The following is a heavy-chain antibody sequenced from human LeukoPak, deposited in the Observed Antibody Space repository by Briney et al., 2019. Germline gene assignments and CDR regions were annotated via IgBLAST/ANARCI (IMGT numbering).Heavy chain of an antibody. CDR1: GGSISTYY. Sequence: SETLSLTCSVSGGSISTYYWSWIRQPPGKGLEWIGYIYYTGTTNYNPSLRSRLTISVDTSRNQFSLRLSSVTAADTAVYYCAREVPQTTVPEGMDVWGHGTTVIVPS. CDR2: IYYTGTT. D-gene: IGHD4-17*01. CDR3: AREVPQTTVPEGMDV. J-gene: IGHJ6*02. V-gene: IGHV4-59*01.